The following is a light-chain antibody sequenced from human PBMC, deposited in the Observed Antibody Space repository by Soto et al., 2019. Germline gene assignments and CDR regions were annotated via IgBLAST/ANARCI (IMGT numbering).Light chain of an antibody. Sequence: EIVLTQSPGILSLSPGERASLSCGASQSLSSNFLAWYQQKPGQAPRLLIYGASSRATGIPDRFSGTGSETDFTLTISRLEAEDFAVYYCQQFSSSPITFGQGTRLEIK. J-gene: IGKJ5*01. V-gene: IGKV3-20*01. CDR1: QSLSSNF. CDR2: GAS. CDR3: QQFSSSPIT.